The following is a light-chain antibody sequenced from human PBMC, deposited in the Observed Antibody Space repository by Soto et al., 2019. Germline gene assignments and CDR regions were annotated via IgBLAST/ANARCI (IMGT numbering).Light chain of an antibody. J-gene: IGKJ3*01. CDR3: QQYGSSPLFT. Sequence: EIVLTQSPGTLSLSPGERATLSCRASQSVSSSYLGWYQQKPGPAPRLLIYGASGRATGIPDRFSGSGSGTDFTLTISRLEPEDFAVYYCQQYGSSPLFTFGPGTKVDIK. CDR1: QSVSSSY. CDR2: GAS. V-gene: IGKV3-20*01.